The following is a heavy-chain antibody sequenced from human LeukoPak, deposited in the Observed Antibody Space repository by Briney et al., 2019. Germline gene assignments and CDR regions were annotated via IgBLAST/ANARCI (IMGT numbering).Heavy chain of an antibody. D-gene: IGHD3-22*01. J-gene: IGHJ4*02. CDR2: IIPILGIA. Sequence: SVKVSCKASGGTFSSYAISWVRQAPGQGLEWMGRIIPILGIANYAQKFQGRVTITADKSTSTAYMELSSLRSEDTAVYYCAKDSERTMIAPGDYWGQGTLVTVSS. V-gene: IGHV1-69*04. CDR3: AKDSERTMIAPGDY. CDR1: GGTFSSYA.